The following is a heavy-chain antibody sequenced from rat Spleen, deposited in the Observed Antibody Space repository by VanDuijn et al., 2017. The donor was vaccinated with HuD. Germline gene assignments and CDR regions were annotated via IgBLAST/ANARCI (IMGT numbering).Heavy chain of an antibody. CDR1: GFTFSDYY. J-gene: IGHJ3*01. CDR3: ARQATTDYYYLAY. CDR2: IIYDGSST. V-gene: IGHV5-17*01. Sequence: EVQLVESGGGLVEPGRSLKLSCAASGFTFSDYYMAWVRQAPKKGLEWVATIIYDGSSTYYRDSVKGRFTISRDNAKSTLYLQMDSLRSEDTATYYCARQATTDYYYLAYWGQGTLVTVSS. D-gene: IGHD1-6*01.